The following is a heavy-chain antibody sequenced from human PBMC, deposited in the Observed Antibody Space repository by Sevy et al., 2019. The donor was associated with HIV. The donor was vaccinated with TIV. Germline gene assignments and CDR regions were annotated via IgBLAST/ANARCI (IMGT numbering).Heavy chain of an antibody. Sequence: GGSLRLSCAVSGTNFGAFAMHWVRQAPGKGLEWVAGLSLQGTNKYYAESLKGRFNISRDNYKDILYLNMKSLRPEDTAIYYCAKDVVGGTYYIENYYYGMDVWGLGTTVTVSS. CDR1: GTNFGAFA. J-gene: IGHJ6*02. D-gene: IGHD3-10*01. CDR2: LSLQGTNK. V-gene: IGHV3-30*18. CDR3: AKDVVGGTYYIENYYYGMDV.